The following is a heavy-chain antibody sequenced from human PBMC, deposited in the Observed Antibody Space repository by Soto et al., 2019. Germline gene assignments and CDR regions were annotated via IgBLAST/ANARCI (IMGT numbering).Heavy chain of an antibody. CDR2: ISYDGSYK. V-gene: IGHV3-30*18. D-gene: IGHD1-26*01. Sequence: QVQLVESGGGVVQPGRSLRLSCAASGFTFSSYGMHWVRQAPGKGLEWVAVISYDGSYKYYADSVKGRFTISRDNSKNTLYVQMTRLRAEDTAVYYCAKWNGSFDYWGQGALVTVSS. J-gene: IGHJ4*02. CDR1: GFTFSSYG. CDR3: AKWNGSFDY.